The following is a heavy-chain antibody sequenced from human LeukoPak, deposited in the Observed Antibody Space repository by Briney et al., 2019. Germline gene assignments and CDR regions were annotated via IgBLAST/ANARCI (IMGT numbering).Heavy chain of an antibody. CDR2: ISSSSSYI. D-gene: IGHD3-10*01. J-gene: IGHJ4*02. V-gene: IGHV3-21*04. CDR1: GFTFGSYS. Sequence: GGSLRLSCAASGFTFGSYSMNWVRQAPGKGLEWVSSISSSSSYIYYADSVKGRFTISRDNAKNSLYLQMNSLRAEDTAVYFCAKRGVVIRGLLVIGLHTEAYYFDSWGQGILVTVSS. CDR3: AKRGVVIRGLLVIGLHTEAYYFDS.